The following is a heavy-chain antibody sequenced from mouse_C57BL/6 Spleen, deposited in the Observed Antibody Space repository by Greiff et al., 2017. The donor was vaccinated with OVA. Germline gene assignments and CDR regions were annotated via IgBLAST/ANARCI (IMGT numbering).Heavy chain of an antibody. V-gene: IGHV1-72*01. CDR3: ARENYGSSYVGTFDY. CDR1: GYTFTSYW. J-gene: IGHJ2*01. CDR2: IDPNSGGT. D-gene: IGHD1-1*01. Sequence: QVQLQQSGAELVKPGASVKLSCKASGYTFTSYWMHWVKQRPGRGLEWIGRIDPNSGGTKYNEKFKSKATLTVDKPSSTAYMQLSSLTSEDSAVYYCARENYGSSYVGTFDYWGQGTTLTVSS.